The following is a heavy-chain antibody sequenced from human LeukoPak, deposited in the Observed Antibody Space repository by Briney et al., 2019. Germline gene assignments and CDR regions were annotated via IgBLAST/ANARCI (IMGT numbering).Heavy chain of an antibody. Sequence: GRSLRLSCAASGFTFSSYAMHWVRQAPGKGLEWVAVISYDGSNKYYADSVKGRFTISRDNSKNTLYLQMNSLRAEDTAVYYCARVKWAVAGIGGNYFDYWGQGTLVTVSS. CDR2: ISYDGSNK. D-gene: IGHD6-19*01. CDR3: ARVKWAVAGIGGNYFDY. V-gene: IGHV3-30-3*01. J-gene: IGHJ4*02. CDR1: GFTFSSYA.